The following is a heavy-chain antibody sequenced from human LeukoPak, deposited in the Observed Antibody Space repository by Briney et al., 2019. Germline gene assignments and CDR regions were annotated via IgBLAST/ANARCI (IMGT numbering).Heavy chain of an antibody. V-gene: IGHV3-21*01. CDR2: ISSSSSYI. Sequence: GGPLRLSCAASGFTFSSYSMNWVRQAPGKGLEWVSSISSSSSYIYYADSVKGRFTISRDNAKNSLYLQMNSLRAEDTAVYYCARDDPIAAADLDYWGQGTLVTVSS. CDR1: GFTFSSYS. CDR3: ARDDPIAAADLDY. D-gene: IGHD6-13*01. J-gene: IGHJ4*02.